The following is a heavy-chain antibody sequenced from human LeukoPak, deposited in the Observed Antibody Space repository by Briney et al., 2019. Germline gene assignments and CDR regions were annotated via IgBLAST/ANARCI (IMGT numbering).Heavy chain of an antibody. D-gene: IGHD3-10*01. CDR3: ARGRSMVRGVKD. V-gene: IGHV3-21*01. CDR1: GFTFSRFT. Sequence: GGSLRLSCAASGFTFSRFTMNWVRQAPGKGLEWVSSITSSSSYIYYADSVKGRFSISRDNAKNSLYLQMNSLRAEDTAVYYCARGRSMVRGVKDWGQGTLVTVSS. CDR2: ITSSSSYI. J-gene: IGHJ4*02.